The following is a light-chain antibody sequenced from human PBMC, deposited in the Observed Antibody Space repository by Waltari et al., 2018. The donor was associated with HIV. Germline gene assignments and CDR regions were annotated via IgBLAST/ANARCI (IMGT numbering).Light chain of an antibody. J-gene: IGLJ3*02. CDR1: SSNIGSNY. CDR3: VAWDDSLSGLL. CDR2: KND. V-gene: IGLV1-47*01. Sequence: QSVLTQPPSASGTPGQRVTISCSGSSSNIGSNYVYWFQQLPGTSPRLLIYKNDQRPSGVPDRFSGSKSGTSASLAISGLRSEDEADYSCVAWDDSLSGLLFGGGTKLTVL.